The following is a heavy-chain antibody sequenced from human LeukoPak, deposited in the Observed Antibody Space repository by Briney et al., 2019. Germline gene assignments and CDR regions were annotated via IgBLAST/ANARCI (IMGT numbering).Heavy chain of an antibody. Sequence: SETLSLTCAVYGGSFSGYYWSWIRQPPGKGLGWIGEINHSGSTNYNPSLKSRVTISVDTSKNQFSLKLSSVTAADTAVYYCAGDKNGYIDYWGRGTLVTVSS. J-gene: IGHJ4*02. CDR2: INHSGST. V-gene: IGHV4-34*01. CDR3: AGDKNGYIDY. CDR1: GGSFSGYY. D-gene: IGHD6-13*01.